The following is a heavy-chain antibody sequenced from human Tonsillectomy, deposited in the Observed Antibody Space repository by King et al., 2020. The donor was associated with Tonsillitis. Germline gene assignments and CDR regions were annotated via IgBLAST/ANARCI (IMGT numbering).Heavy chain of an antibody. Sequence: VQLVESGGGLVKPGGSLRLSCAASGFTFSSYSMNWVRQAPGKGLEWVSSISSSSSYIYYADSVKGRFTISRDNAKNSLYLQMNSLRAEDTAVYYCARDSGGATVVPGWFDPWGQGTLVTVSS. CDR1: GFTFSSYS. CDR3: ARDSGGATVVPGWFDP. V-gene: IGHV3-21*01. J-gene: IGHJ5*02. D-gene: IGHD4-23*01. CDR2: ISSSSSYI.